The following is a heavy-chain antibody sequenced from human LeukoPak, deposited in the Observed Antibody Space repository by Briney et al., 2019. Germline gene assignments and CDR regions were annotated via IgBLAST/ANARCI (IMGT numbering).Heavy chain of an antibody. J-gene: IGHJ4*02. Sequence: GGSLRLSCAASGFTFNSYWMNWVRQAPGKGLEWVANIKQDGSEKYYVDSVKGRFTISRDNAENSLYLQMNSLRDEDTAVYYCARSPFWSGYSDYWGQGTLVTVSS. V-gene: IGHV3-7*01. D-gene: IGHD3-3*01. CDR2: IKQDGSEK. CDR1: GFTFNSYW. CDR3: ARSPFWSGYSDY.